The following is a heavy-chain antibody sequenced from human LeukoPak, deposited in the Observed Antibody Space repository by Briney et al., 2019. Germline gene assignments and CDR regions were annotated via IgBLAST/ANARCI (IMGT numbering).Heavy chain of an antibody. D-gene: IGHD3-16*01. V-gene: IGHV4-34*01. CDR1: GGSFSGYY. CDR3: ARFRESGGSDY. J-gene: IGHJ4*02. CDR2: INHSGST. Sequence: SETLSLTCAVYGGSFSGYYWSWIRQPPGKGLEWIGEINHSGSTNYNPSHKSRVTISVDTSKNQFSLKLSSVTAADTAVYYCARFRESGGSDYWGQGTLVTVSS.